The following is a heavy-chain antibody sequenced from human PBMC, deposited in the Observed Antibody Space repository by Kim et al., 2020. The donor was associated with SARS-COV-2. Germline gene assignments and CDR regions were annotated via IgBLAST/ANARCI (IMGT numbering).Heavy chain of an antibody. V-gene: IGHV3-23*01. CDR2: ISGSGGST. J-gene: IGHJ4*02. CDR1: GFTFSSYA. CDR3: AKDREWELLELSGGSLDN. D-gene: IGHD1-26*01. Sequence: GGSLRLSCAASGFTFSSYAMSWVRQAPGKGLEWVSIISGSGGSTYYADSVKGRFSISRDNSKNTLYLQMNSLRAEDTAEYYCAKDREWELLELSGGSLDNWGQGTLVTVSS.